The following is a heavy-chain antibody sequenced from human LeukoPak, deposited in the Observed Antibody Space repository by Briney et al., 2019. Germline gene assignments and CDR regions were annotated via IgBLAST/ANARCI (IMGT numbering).Heavy chain of an antibody. J-gene: IGHJ4*02. Sequence: GESLRLSCAASGFAFSTYPIHWVRQAPGKGLEWVAVISYDASNKFYADSVKGRFTVSRDNSKNTLSLQMNSLRAEDTAVYYCARETTLAVSFAYWGQGTLVTVSS. CDR3: ARETTLAVSFAY. CDR2: ISYDASNK. CDR1: GFAFSTYP. V-gene: IGHV3-30*04. D-gene: IGHD6-19*01.